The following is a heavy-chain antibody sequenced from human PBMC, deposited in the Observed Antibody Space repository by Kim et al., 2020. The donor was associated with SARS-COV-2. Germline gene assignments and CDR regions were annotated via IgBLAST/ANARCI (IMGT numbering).Heavy chain of an antibody. Sequence: SETLSLTCTVSGGSISSGGYYWSWIHQHPGKGLEWIGYIYYSGSTYYNPSLKSRVTISVDTSKNQFSLKLSSVTAADTAVYYCARDQKLRYFDWLYYYYGMDVWGQGTTVTVSS. CDR2: IYYSGST. D-gene: IGHD3-9*01. J-gene: IGHJ6*02. V-gene: IGHV4-31*03. CDR3: ARDQKLRYFDWLYYYYGMDV. CDR1: GGSISSGGYY.